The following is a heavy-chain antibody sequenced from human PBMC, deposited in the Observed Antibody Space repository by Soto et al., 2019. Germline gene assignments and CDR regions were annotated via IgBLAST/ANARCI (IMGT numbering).Heavy chain of an antibody. CDR1: GFTFSSYG. CDR3: ARGVAAAGDRSYYYYYGMDV. V-gene: IGHV3-33*01. Sequence: GGSLRLSCAASGFTFSSYGMHWVRQAPGKGLEWVAVIWYDGSNKYYADSVKGRFTISRDNSKNTLYLQMNSLRAEDTAVYYCARGVAAAGDRSYYYYYGMDVWGQGTTVTVSS. CDR2: IWYDGSNK. J-gene: IGHJ6*02. D-gene: IGHD6-13*01.